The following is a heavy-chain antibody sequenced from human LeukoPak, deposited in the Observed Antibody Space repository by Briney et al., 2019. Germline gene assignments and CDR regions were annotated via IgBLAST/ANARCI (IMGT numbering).Heavy chain of an antibody. J-gene: IGHJ3*02. Sequence: GGSLRLSCGASGFTFSSYAMMWLRQAPGKGLEWVSAISGAGGTTLYADSVKGRFTISRDNSKNTLYLQMTSLRVEDTAVYYCARDPNGDYIGAFEIWGQGTMVTVSS. V-gene: IGHV3-23*01. CDR3: ARDPNGDYIGAFEI. CDR2: ISGAGGTT. D-gene: IGHD4-17*01. CDR1: GFTFSSYA.